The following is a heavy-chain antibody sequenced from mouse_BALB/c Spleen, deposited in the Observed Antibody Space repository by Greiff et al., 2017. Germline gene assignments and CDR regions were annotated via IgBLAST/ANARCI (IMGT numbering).Heavy chain of an antibody. V-gene: IGHV1-4*01. CDR3: ARRGYSYYYAMDY. CDR2: INPSSGYT. J-gene: IGHJ4*01. CDR1: GYTFTSYT. Sequence: LQESGAELARPGASVKMSCKASGYTFTSYTMHWVKQRPGQGLEWIGYINPSSGYTNYTQKFKDKATLTADKSSSTAYMQLSSLTSEDSAVYYCARRGYSYYYAMDYWGQGTSVTVSS.